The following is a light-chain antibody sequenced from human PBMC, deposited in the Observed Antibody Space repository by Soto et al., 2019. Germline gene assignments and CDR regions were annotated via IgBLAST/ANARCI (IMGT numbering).Light chain of an antibody. CDR3: QQLGAT. Sequence: EIGLTHSPGPLSLSPGKGPTFSSRAVQGVGSSYLPWYHQKPGQAPRPLIYVASSRATGIPDRFSGSGSGTDFTLTISRLEPDDFAVYYCQQLGATFGPGTKLEIK. CDR2: VAS. J-gene: IGKJ2*01. CDR1: QGVGSSY. V-gene: IGKV3-20*01.